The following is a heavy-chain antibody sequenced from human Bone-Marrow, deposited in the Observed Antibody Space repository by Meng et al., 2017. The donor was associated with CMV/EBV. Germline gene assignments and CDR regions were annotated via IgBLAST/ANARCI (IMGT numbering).Heavy chain of an antibody. V-gene: IGHV5-51*01. CDR3: ARSYTNYYYGMDV. D-gene: IGHD3-10*01. Sequence: GGSLRLSCKGSGYRFTTYWISWVRQMPGKGLEWMAIIYPGDSNTRYGPSFQGQVTISADRCTSTAYLQWSSLKASDTAVYYCARSYTNYYYGMDVWGQGTTVTVSS. CDR1: GYRFTTYW. J-gene: IGHJ6*02. CDR2: IYPGDSNT.